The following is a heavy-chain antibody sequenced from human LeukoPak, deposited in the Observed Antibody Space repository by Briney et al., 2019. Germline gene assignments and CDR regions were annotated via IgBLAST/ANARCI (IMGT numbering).Heavy chain of an antibody. CDR2: IKSKTDGGTT. V-gene: IGHV3-15*01. CDR3: TTEGSGNYYGSGSSYYYYGMDV. J-gene: IGHJ6*04. CDR1: GFTFSNAW. Sequence: GGSLRLSCAASGFTFSNAWMSWVRQAPGKGLEWVGRIKSKTDGGTTDYAAPVKGRFTISRDDSKNTVYLQMNSLKTEDTAVYYCTTEGSGNYYGSGSSYYYYGMDVWGKGTTVTVSS. D-gene: IGHD3-10*01.